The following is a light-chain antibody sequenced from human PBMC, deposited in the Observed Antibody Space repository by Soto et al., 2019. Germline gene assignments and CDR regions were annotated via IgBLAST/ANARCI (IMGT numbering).Light chain of an antibody. CDR1: TGYD. V-gene: IGLV1-40*01. CDR2: DNT. Sequence: QSVLTQPPAVSGAPGQRVTISCTGSTGYDVHWYQQFPGTAPILLIHDNTIRPSGVPDRFSGAKSGTSDSLAITGLQAEDEADYYCQSYDSSLSGWVFGGGTKLTVL. J-gene: IGLJ3*02. CDR3: QSYDSSLSGWV.